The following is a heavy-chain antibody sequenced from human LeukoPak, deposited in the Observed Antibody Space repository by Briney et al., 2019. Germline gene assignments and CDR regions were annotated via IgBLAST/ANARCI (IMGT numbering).Heavy chain of an antibody. CDR3: AKSQTPLSWLGAMLHAFDI. CDR2: ISGSGGST. CDR1: GFTFSSYA. Sequence: GGSLRLSCAASGFTFSSYAMSWVRQAPGKGLEWVSAISGSGGSTYYADSVKGRFTISRDNSKNTLYLQMNSLRAEDTAVYYCAKSQTPLSWLGAMLHAFDIWGQGTMVTVSS. D-gene: IGHD6-19*01. J-gene: IGHJ3*02. V-gene: IGHV3-23*01.